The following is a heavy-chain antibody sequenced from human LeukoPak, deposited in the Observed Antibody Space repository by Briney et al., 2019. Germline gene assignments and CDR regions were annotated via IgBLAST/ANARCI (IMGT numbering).Heavy chain of an antibody. CDR1: GFTFSSYE. V-gene: IGHV3-48*03. CDR2: TSSSGSTI. D-gene: IGHD6-19*01. CDR3: ASHSSGWSD. J-gene: IGHJ4*02. Sequence: GGSLRLSCAASGFTFSSYEMNWVRQAPGKGLEWVSHTSSSGSTICYADSVKGRFTISRDNAKNSLYLQMNSLRAEDTAVYYCASHSSGWSDWGQGTLVTVSS.